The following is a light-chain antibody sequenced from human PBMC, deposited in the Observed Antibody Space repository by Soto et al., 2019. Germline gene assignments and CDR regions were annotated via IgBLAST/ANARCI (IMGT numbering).Light chain of an antibody. CDR1: PSVSNS. CDR2: DAS. V-gene: IGKV3-11*01. CDR3: QQRSNWPIT. Sequence: EIVLQQSPGTLPLSPGERATLSCRASPSVSNSLAWYQHKPGQAPRLLIYDASNRATGIPARFSGSGSGTDFTLTISSLEPEDFAVYYCQQRSNWPITVGQGTRLEIK. J-gene: IGKJ5*01.